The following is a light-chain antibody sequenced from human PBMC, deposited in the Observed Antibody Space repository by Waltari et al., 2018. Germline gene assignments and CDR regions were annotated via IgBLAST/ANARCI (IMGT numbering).Light chain of an antibody. J-gene: IGKJ1*01. CDR1: QSVSIN. Sequence: EIVMTQSPVTLSVSPGERATLSCRASQSVSINLAWYQQKPGQAPRLLIYAASTRATDVPARFSGSGSGTEFPLTISSLQSEYFAVYYFQHYNNWPPGTTFGQGTKLEIK. V-gene: IGKV3-15*01. CDR2: AAS. CDR3: QHYNNWPPGTT.